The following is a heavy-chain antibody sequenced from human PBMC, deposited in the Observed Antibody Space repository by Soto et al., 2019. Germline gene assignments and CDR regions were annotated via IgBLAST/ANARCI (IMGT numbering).Heavy chain of an antibody. CDR2: ISWNSGSI. J-gene: IGHJ4*02. D-gene: IGHD2-15*01. CDR3: AKDPSRYCSGGSCYRGVYFDY. CDR1: GFTVDGYG. V-gene: IGHV3-9*01. Sequence: PGGSLRLSCAPSGFTVDGYGMHWVRQAPGKGLEWVSGISWNSGSIGYADSVKGRFTISRDNAKNCLYLQMNSLRAEDTALYYCAKDPSRYCSGGSCYRGVYFDYWGQGTLVTVSS.